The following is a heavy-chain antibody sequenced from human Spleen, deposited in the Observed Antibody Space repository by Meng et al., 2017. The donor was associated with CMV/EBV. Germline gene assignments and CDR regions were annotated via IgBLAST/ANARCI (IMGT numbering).Heavy chain of an antibody. CDR1: GYTFTGYY. D-gene: IGHD5-18*01. CDR2: INPNSGGT. Sequence: ASVKVSCKASGYTFTGYYMHWVRQAPGQGLEWMGWINPNSGGTNYAQKFQGRVTMTRDTSISTAYMELSRLRSDDTAVYYCARVGYSYGYGHFDYWGQGTLVTVSS. CDR3: ARVGYSYGYGHFDY. V-gene: IGHV1-2*02. J-gene: IGHJ4*02.